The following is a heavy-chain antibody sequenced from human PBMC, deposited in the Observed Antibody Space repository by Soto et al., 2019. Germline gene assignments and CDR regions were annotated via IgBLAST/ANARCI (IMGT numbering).Heavy chain of an antibody. Sequence: SETLSLTCAVYGGSFSDFSWTWIRQSPGKGLEWVGEIGPSGNTNYNASLKSRVTISVDTSKNQFSLELTSVTAADTAVYYCARGSRRWSTNPSERLNWLDPWGQGSLVTVSS. V-gene: IGHV4-34*01. CDR1: GGSFSDFS. CDR2: IGPSGNT. J-gene: IGHJ5*02. CDR3: ARGSRRWSTNPSERLNWLDP. D-gene: IGHD2-8*01.